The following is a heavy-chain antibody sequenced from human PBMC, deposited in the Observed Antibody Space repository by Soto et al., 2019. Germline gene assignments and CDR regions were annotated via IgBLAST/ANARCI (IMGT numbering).Heavy chain of an antibody. V-gene: IGHV1-69*06. CDR3: ASTKYDSSAYYYWYLGL. CDR2: IIPIFGTA. CDR1: EDTFRNYA. Sequence: SVKVSCKASEDTFRNYAISWVRQATGQGLEWIGGIIPIFGTANYTQKFQGRVKITADTSANTVYLELSSLRSEDTAVYYCASTKYDSSAYYYWYLGLRGRGTLVTFSS. J-gene: IGHJ2*01. D-gene: IGHD3-22*01.